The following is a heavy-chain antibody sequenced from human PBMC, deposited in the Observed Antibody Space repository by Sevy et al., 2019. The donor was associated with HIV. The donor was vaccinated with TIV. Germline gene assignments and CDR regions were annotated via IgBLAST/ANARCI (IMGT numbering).Heavy chain of an antibody. J-gene: IGHJ6*03. Sequence: SETLSLTCRVSGVSISSDYWSWIRQPPGKEPEWIGYIHHSGNSNYKTSLKSRVTMSVDTSKNQFSLNLRSVSAADTAVYSCARSVAANYMDVWGKGTTVTVSS. V-gene: IGHV4-59*01. D-gene: IGHD1-26*01. CDR2: IHHSGNS. CDR3: ARSVAANYMDV. CDR1: GVSISSDY.